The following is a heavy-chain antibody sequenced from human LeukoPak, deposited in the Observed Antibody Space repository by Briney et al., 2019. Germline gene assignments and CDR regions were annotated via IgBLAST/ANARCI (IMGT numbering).Heavy chain of an antibody. J-gene: IGHJ4*02. V-gene: IGHV1-69*06. CDR3: ASTIQLWFDY. CDR1: GYSFTGYY. CDR2: IIPIFGTA. Sequence: ASVKVSCKASGYSFTGYYMHWVRQAPGQGLEWMGGIIPIFGTANYAQKFQGRVTITADKSTSTAYMELSSLRSEDTAVYYCASTIQLWFDYWGQGTLVTVSS. D-gene: IGHD5-18*01.